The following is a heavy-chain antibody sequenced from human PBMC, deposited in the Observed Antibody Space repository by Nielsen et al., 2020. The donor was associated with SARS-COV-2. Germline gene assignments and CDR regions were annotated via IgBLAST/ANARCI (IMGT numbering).Heavy chain of an antibody. V-gene: IGHV5-10-1*04. Sequence: KVSCKGSGYSFTTYWISWVRQMPGKGLEWVGRIDPTDSYTSFSPSFEGQVTISADKSISTTYLQWRSLKASDTAMYYCAKEGRDDSGTERRGMDVWGRGTTVTVSS. CDR3: AKEGRDDSGTERRGMDV. D-gene: IGHD3-10*01. CDR2: IDPTDSYT. J-gene: IGHJ6*02. CDR1: GYSFTTYW.